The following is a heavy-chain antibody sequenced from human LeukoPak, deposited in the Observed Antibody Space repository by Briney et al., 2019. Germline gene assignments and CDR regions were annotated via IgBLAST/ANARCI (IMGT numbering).Heavy chain of an antibody. J-gene: IGHJ5*02. CDR3: ARDCSSTTCYTRSFDP. Sequence: SETLSLTCTVSGYSISSGYYWGWIRQPPGKGLEWIGSIYHSGSTYYNPSLKSRVTISGDTSKNQFSLNLGSVTATDTAVYYCARDCSSTTCYTRSFDPWGQGTLVTVSS. V-gene: IGHV4-38-2*02. D-gene: IGHD2-2*02. CDR1: GYSISSGYY. CDR2: IYHSGST.